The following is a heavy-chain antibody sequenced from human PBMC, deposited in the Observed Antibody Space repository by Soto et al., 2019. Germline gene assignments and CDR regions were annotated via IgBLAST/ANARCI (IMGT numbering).Heavy chain of an antibody. V-gene: IGHV4-59*01. CDR3: ARDRATYYDFWSGYYTDYYYGMDV. CDR1: GGSISSYY. J-gene: IGHJ6*02. D-gene: IGHD3-3*01. CDR2: IYYSGST. Sequence: PSETLSLTCTVSGGSISSYYWTWIRQPPGKGLEWIGYIYYSGSTYYNPSLKSRVTISVDTSKNQFSLKLSSVTAADTAVYYCARDRATYYDFWSGYYTDYYYGMDVWGQGTTVTVSS.